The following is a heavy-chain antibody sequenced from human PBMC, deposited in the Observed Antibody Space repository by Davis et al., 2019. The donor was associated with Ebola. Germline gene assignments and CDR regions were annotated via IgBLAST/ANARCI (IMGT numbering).Heavy chain of an antibody. J-gene: IGHJ6*02. D-gene: IGHD3-22*01. CDR1: GYTFTSYG. V-gene: IGHV1-18*01. CDR3: ARAPRGDYDSSGYLSPYYYYGMDV. Sequence: ASVKVSCKASGYTFTSYGISWVRQAPGQGLEWMGWTSAYNGNTNYAQKLQGRVTMTTDTSTSTAYMELRSLRSDDTAVYYCARAPRGDYDSSGYLSPYYYYGMDVWGQGTTVTVSS. CDR2: TSAYNGNT.